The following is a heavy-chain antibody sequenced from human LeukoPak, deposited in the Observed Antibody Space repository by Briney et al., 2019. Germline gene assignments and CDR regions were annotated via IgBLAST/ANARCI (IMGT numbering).Heavy chain of an antibody. Sequence: GGPLRLSCAASGFTFSNYEMSWVRQAPGKGLEWVSYMTSTGGTIYYADSVKGRFSISRDNAKNSLYLQMNSLRAGDTAVYYCARGEGYCSSTSCQHDAFDIWGQGTMVTVSS. V-gene: IGHV3-48*03. CDR3: ARGEGYCSSTSCQHDAFDI. J-gene: IGHJ3*02. CDR1: GFTFSNYE. CDR2: MTSTGGTI. D-gene: IGHD2-2*01.